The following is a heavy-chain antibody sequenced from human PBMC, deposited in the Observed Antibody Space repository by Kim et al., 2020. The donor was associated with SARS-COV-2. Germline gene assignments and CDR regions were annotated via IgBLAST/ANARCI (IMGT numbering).Heavy chain of an antibody. Sequence: SETLSLTCAVYGGSFSGYYWSWIRQPPGKGLEWIGEINHSGSTNYNPSLKSRVTISVDTSKNQFSLKLSSVTAADTAVYYCARGGRNYDILTGYTSPGLDYWGQGTLVTVSS. CDR3: ARGGRNYDILTGYTSPGLDY. CDR1: GGSFSGYY. D-gene: IGHD3-9*01. CDR2: INHSGST. V-gene: IGHV4-34*01. J-gene: IGHJ4*02.